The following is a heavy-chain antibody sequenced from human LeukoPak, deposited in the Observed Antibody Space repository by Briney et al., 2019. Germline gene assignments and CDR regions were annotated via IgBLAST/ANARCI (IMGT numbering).Heavy chain of an antibody. CDR1: GFTFSSYA. CDR3: AKDSGSWYPNPTAMAYPDAFDI. Sequence: HAGGSLRLSCAASGFTFSSYAMSWVRQAPGKGLEWVSAISGSGGSTYYADSVKGRFTISRDNSKNTLYLQMNSLRAEDTAVYYCAKDSGSWYPNPTAMAYPDAFDIWGQGTMVTVSS. J-gene: IGHJ3*02. CDR2: ISGSGGST. V-gene: IGHV3-23*01. D-gene: IGHD5-18*01.